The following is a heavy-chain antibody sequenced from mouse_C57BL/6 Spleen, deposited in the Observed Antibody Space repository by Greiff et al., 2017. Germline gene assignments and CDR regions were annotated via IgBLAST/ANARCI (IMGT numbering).Heavy chain of an antibody. CDR1: GYTFTSYW. J-gene: IGHJ4*01. CDR3: ARKLTGYAMDY. V-gene: IGHV1-64*01. D-gene: IGHD4-1*01. CDR2: IHPNSGST. Sequence: VQLQQPGAELVKPGASVKLSCKASGYTFTSYWMHWVKQRPGQGLEWIGMIHPNSGSTNYNEKFKSKATLTVDKSSSTAYMQLSSLTSEDSAVYYCARKLTGYAMDYWGQGTSVTVSS.